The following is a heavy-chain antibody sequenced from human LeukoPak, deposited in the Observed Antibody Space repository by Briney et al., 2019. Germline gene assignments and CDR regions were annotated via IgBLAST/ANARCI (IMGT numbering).Heavy chain of an antibody. Sequence: PSETLSLTCTVSGGSISSSSYYWGWIRQPPGKGLEWIGSIYYSGSTCYNPSLKSRVTISVDTSKNQFSLKLSSVTAADTAVYYCARRGVAIDYWGQGTLVTVSS. CDR3: ARRGVAIDY. CDR1: GGSISSSSYY. J-gene: IGHJ4*02. CDR2: IYYSGST. V-gene: IGHV4-39*01. D-gene: IGHD3-3*01.